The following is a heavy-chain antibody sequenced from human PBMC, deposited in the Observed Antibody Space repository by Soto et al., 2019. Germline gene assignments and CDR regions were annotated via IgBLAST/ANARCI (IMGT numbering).Heavy chain of an antibody. CDR1: GGTFSSYA. D-gene: IGHD3-3*01. CDR3: ASSYDFWSAQGPYYFDY. J-gene: IGHJ4*02. CDR2: IIPIFGTA. Sequence: GASVKVSCKASGGTFSSYAISWVRQAPGQGLEWMGGIIPIFGTANYAQKFQGRVTITADESTSTAYMELSSLRSEDTAVYYCASSYDFWSAQGPYYFDYWGQGTLVTVSS. V-gene: IGHV1-69*13.